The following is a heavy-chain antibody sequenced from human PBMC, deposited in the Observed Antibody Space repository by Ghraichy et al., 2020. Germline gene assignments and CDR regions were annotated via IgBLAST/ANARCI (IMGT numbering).Heavy chain of an antibody. V-gene: IGHV3-33*01. Sequence: GESLNISCAASGFTFSSYGMHWVRQAPGKGLEWVAVIWYDGSNKYYADSVKGRFTISRDNSKNTLYLQMNSLRAEDTAVYYCARDSNEHIVVVTAIGDAFDIWGQGTMVTVSS. CDR2: IWYDGSNK. CDR1: GFTFSSYG. J-gene: IGHJ3*02. CDR3: ARDSNEHIVVVTAIGDAFDI. D-gene: IGHD2-21*02.